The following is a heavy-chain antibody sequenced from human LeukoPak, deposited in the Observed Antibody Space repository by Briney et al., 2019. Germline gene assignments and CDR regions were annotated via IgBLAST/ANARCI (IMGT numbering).Heavy chain of an antibody. D-gene: IGHD6-19*01. J-gene: IGHJ5*02. CDR2: IYYSGST. V-gene: IGHV4-31*03. CDR3: ARERGYSSGWYNWFDP. CDR1: GGSISSGGYY. Sequence: TSETLSLTCTVSGGSISSGGYYWSWIRQHPGKGLEWIGYIYYSGSTYYNPSLKSRVTISVDTSKNQFSLKLSSVTAADTAVYYCARERGYSSGWYNWFDPWGQGTLVTVSS.